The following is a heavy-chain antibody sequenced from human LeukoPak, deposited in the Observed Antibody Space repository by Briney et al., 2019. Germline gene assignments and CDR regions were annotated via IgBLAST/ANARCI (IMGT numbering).Heavy chain of an antibody. CDR1: GFTFSSYA. D-gene: IGHD3-16*01. CDR3: ARGGALGPYYYGMDV. V-gene: IGHV3-30*04. J-gene: IGHJ6*02. Sequence: QPGGSLRLSCAASGFTFSSYAMHWVRQAPGKGLEWVAVISYDGSNKYYADSVKGRFTISRDNAKNTLYLQMNSLRVEDTAVYYCARGGALGPYYYGMDVWGQGTTVTVSS. CDR2: ISYDGSNK.